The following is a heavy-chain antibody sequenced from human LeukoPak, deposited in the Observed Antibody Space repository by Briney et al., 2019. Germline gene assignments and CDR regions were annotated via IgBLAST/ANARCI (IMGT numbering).Heavy chain of an antibody. V-gene: IGHV3-23*01. D-gene: IGHD3-22*01. Sequence: GGSLRLSCAASGFTFSSYAMSWVRQAPGEGLEWVSAISGSGGSTYYADSVKGRFTISRDNSKNTLYLQMNSLRAEDTAVYYCAKDRPPQWLSGHFDYWGQGTLVTVSS. CDR1: GFTFSSYA. CDR2: ISGSGGST. CDR3: AKDRPPQWLSGHFDY. J-gene: IGHJ4*02.